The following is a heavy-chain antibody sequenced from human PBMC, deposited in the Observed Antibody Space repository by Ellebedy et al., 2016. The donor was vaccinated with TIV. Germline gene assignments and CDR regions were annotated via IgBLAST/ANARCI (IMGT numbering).Heavy chain of an antibody. CDR1: GYTFTNYW. J-gene: IGHJ4*02. V-gene: IGHV5-51*01. Sequence: KVSCKASGYTFTNYWIGWVRQMPGKGLEWMGILYPTDSDTRYSPSFQGQVTISADKSIRTAYLQWNSLKASDTAMFYCARPSDWNDGYFHYWGQGTLVTVSS. CDR3: ARPSDWNDGYFHY. CDR2: LYPTDSDT. D-gene: IGHD1-1*01.